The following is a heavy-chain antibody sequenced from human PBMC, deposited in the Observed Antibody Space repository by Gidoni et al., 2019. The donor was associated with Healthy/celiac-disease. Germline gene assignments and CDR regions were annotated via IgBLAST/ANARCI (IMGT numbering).Heavy chain of an antibody. D-gene: IGHD4-17*01. CDR2: ISSSSSYI. CDR3: ARDLGDYGGGYYYYGMDV. V-gene: IGHV3-21*01. CDR1: GFTFSSYS. J-gene: IGHJ6*02. Sequence: EVQLVESGGGLVKPGGSLRLSCAASGFTFSSYSMNWVRQAPGKGLEWVSSISSSSSYIYYADSVKGRFTISRDNAKNSLYLQMNSLRAEDTAVYYCARDLGDYGGGYYYYGMDVWGQGTTVTVSS.